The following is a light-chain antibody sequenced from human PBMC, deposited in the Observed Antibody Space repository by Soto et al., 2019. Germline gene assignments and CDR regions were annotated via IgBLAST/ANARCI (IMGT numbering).Light chain of an antibody. CDR3: MQGTHWPWT. CDR1: QSPVYSDGSTF. CDR2: QVS. J-gene: IGKJ1*01. V-gene: IGKV2-30*01. Sequence: DVGMTQSPLSLPVTLGQPASISFRSGQSPVYSDGSTFLNWFHQRPGQSPRRLIYQVSNRDSGVPDRFSGSGSGTDFTLKISRVEAEDVGVYYCMQGTHWPWTFGQGTKVDIK.